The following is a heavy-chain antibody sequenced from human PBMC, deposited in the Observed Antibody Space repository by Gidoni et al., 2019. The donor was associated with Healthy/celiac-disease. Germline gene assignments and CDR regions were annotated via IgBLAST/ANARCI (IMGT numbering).Heavy chain of an antibody. CDR1: GGSISSGSYY. CDR2: IYTSGST. V-gene: IGHV4-61*02. D-gene: IGHD5-12*01. CDR3: AARGRDGYRSFDY. J-gene: IGHJ4*02. Sequence: QVQLQESGPGLVKPSQTLSLTCTVSGGSISSGSYYWSWIRQPAGKGLEWIGRIYTSGSTNYNPSLKSRVTISVDTSKNQFSLKLSSVTAADTAVYYCAARGRDGYRSFDYWGQGTLVTVSS.